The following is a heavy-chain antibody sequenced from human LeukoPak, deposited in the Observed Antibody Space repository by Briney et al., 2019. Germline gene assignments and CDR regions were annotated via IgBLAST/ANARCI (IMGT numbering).Heavy chain of an antibody. D-gene: IGHD6-13*01. J-gene: IGHJ4*02. CDR3: ARHFSIAAAVPRYYFDY. CDR1: GGSISSNSYY. V-gene: IGHV4-39*01. Sequence: PSETLSLTCTVSGGSISSNSYYWGWIRQPPGKGLEWIGSIYYSGSTYYNPSLKSRVTISVDTSKNQFSLKLSSVTAADTAVYYCARHFSIAAAVPRYYFDYWGQGTLVTVSS. CDR2: IYYSGST.